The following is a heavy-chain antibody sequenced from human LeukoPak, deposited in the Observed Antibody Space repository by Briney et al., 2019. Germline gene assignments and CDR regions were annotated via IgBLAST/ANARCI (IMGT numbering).Heavy chain of an antibody. CDR2: IKQDESEK. Sequence: PGGSLRLSCAASGFTFSNYWMSWVRQAPGKGLEWVANIKQDESEKYYVDSVKGRFTVSRDNAKNSLYLQMNSLRAEDTAVYYCASRDRTMVRGVIIGGGYWGQGTLVTVSS. CDR3: ASRDRTMVRGVIIGGGY. V-gene: IGHV3-7*01. J-gene: IGHJ4*02. CDR1: GFTFSNYW. D-gene: IGHD3-10*01.